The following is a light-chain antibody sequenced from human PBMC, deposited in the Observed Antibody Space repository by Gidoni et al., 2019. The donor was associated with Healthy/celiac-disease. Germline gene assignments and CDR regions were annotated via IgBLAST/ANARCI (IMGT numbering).Light chain of an antibody. CDR3: QQSYSTLFT. J-gene: IGKJ3*01. Sequence: DIQMTQSPSCLSASVGDRVTITCRASQSISSYLNWYQQKPGTAPKLLIYAASSLQSGVPSRFSGSGSGTDFTLTISSLQPEDFATYYCQQSYSTLFTFGPGTKVDIK. CDR2: AAS. V-gene: IGKV1-39*01. CDR1: QSISSY.